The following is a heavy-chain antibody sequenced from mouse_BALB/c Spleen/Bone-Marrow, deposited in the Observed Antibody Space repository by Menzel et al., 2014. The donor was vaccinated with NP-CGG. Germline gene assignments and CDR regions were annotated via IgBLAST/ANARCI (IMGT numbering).Heavy chain of an antibody. J-gene: IGHJ4*01. D-gene: IGHD2-1*01. V-gene: IGHV5-12-1*01. Sequence: EVKVVESGGGLVKPGGSLKLSCAASGFAFSSYDMSWVRQTPERRLEWVAYISSGGGSTYYPDTVEGRFTISRDNAKNTLYLQMSSLKSEDTAMYYCARLDYGNYEGGAMDYWGQGTSVTVSS. CDR2: ISSGGGST. CDR3: ARLDYGNYEGGAMDY. CDR1: GFAFSSYD.